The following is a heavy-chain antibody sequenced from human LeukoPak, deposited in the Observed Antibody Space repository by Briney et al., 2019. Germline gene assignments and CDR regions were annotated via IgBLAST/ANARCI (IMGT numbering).Heavy chain of an antibody. CDR1: GYTFTGYY. J-gene: IGHJ4*02. CDR2: INPNSGGT. CDR3: ARAPYSSGWYLTTVFDY. D-gene: IGHD6-19*01. V-gene: IGHV1-2*02. Sequence: ASVKVSCKASGYTFTGYYMHWVRQAPGQGLEWMGWINPNSGGTNYAQKFQGRVTMTRDTSISTAYMELSRLRSDDTAVYYCARAPYSSGWYLTTVFDYWGQGTLVTVSS.